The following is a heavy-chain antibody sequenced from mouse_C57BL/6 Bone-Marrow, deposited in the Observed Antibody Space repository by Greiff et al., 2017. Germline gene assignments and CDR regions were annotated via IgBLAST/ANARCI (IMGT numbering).Heavy chain of an antibody. V-gene: IGHV1-85*01. J-gene: IGHJ1*03. CDR1: GYTFTSYD. CDR2: IYPRDGST. Sequence: VQLQQSGPELVKPGASVKLSCKASGYTFTSYDINWVKQRPGQGLEWIGWIYPRDGSTKYNEKFKGKATLTVDTSSSTAYMELHSLTSEDSAVYVCARLECAGSSGDGYFDVWGTGTTVTVSS. D-gene: IGHD1-1*01. CDR3: ARLECAGSSGDGYFDV.